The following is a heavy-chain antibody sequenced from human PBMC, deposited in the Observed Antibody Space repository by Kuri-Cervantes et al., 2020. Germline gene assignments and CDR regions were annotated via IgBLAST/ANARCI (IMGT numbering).Heavy chain of an antibody. CDR1: GFTVSSNY. J-gene: IGHJ5*01. CDR3: ARGGLWFDY. Sequence: GESLKISCAASGFTVSSNYMSWVRQAPGKGLEWVSVIYSGGSTYYADSVKGRFTISRDNSKNTLYLQMNSLRAEDTAVYYCARGGLWFDYWGQGTLVTVSS. V-gene: IGHV3-66*02. CDR2: IYSGGST.